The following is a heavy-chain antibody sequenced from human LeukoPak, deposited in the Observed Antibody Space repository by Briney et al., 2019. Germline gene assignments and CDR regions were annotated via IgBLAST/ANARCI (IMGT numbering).Heavy chain of an antibody. D-gene: IGHD3-16*01. V-gene: IGHV3-23*01. J-gene: IGHJ6*01. CDR1: GFTFSSYA. Sequence: GGSLRLSCAASGFTFSSYAMSWVRQAPGKGLEWVSAFRGSGGSTYYADSVKGRFTISRDNSKNTLYLQINSLRSEDTAVYYCAGSPGGRYYYDRMVVWGQGATVTVAS. CDR3: AGSPGGRYYYDRMVV. CDR2: FRGSGGST.